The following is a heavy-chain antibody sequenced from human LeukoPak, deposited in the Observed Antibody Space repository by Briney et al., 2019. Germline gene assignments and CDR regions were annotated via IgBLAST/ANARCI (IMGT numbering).Heavy chain of an antibody. Sequence: QPSETLSLTCTISGDSTSSDRYYGGWVRQPPGKGLEWIGNIYYSGSTYYNPSLKSRVTMSVDTSKNQFFLKLNSVTAADTAVYYCARHYGPWGQGTLVTVSS. CDR2: IYYSGST. V-gene: IGHV4-39*01. D-gene: IGHD3-10*01. CDR3: ARHYGP. J-gene: IGHJ5*02. CDR1: GDSTSSDRYY.